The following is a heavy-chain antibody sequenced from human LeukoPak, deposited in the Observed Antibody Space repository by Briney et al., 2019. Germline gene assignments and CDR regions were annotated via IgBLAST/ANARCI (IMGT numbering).Heavy chain of an antibody. CDR1: GYTFTSYY. CDR3: AREGGTDRWTHYYYGMDV. V-gene: IGHV1-46*01. J-gene: IGHJ6*02. CDR2: ITASGGGT. D-gene: IGHD3/OR15-3a*01. Sequence: GASVKVSCKASGYTFTSYYLHWVRQAPGQGLEWMGVITASGGGTTYAQKFQGRVTITADKSTSTAYMELSSLRSEDTAVYYCAREGGTDRWTHYYYGMDVWGQGTTVTVSS.